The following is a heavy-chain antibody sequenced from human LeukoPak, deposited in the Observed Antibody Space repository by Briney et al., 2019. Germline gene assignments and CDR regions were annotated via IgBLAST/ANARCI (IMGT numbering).Heavy chain of an antibody. V-gene: IGHV3-7*01. CDR3: ARSLGDD. Sequence: PGGSLRLSCEVSGLTFSTYWMTRVRQAPGKGLEWVASINQNGREKYYVDSVKGRFTISRDNAKDSLYLQMNSLRDGDTAVYYCARSLGDDWGQGTLVTVSS. CDR1: GLTFSTYW. J-gene: IGHJ4*02. CDR2: INQNGREK. D-gene: IGHD3-16*01.